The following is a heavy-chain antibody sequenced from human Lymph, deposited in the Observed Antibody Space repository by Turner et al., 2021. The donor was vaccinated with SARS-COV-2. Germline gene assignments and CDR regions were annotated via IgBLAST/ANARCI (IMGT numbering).Heavy chain of an antibody. CDR1: GYTFPSYG. CDR2: ISAYNGYT. CDR3: SREGYCSTTSCYRGQYYYYGMDV. Sequence: QVQRVQYGAEVKKHGASVKVSCKAPGYTFPSYGISWVRQAPGQGLEWMGCISAYNGYTNYAQKLQGRVTMTTDTSSSTAYMELRSLRSDDTAVYYCSREGYCSTTSCYRGQYYYYGMDVWCQGTTVTVSS. V-gene: IGHV1-18*04. D-gene: IGHD2-2*02. J-gene: IGHJ6*02.